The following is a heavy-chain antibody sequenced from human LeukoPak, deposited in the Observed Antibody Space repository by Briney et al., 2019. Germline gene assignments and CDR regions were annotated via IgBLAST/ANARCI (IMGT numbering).Heavy chain of an antibody. D-gene: IGHD3-22*01. CDR3: ARAYYYDSSGYEGDFDY. J-gene: IGHJ4*02. CDR1: GFTFSSYE. CDR2: ISSSGSTI. Sequence: GGSLRLSCAASGFTFSSYEMNWVRQAPGKGLEWASYISSSGSTIYYADSVKGRFTISRDNAKNSLYLQMNSLRAEDTAVYYCARAYYYDSSGYEGDFDYWGQGTLVTVSS. V-gene: IGHV3-48*03.